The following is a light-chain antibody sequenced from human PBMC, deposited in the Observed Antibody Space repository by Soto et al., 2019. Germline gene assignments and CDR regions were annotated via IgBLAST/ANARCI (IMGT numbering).Light chain of an antibody. CDR3: LQYHNLWA. V-gene: IGKV3-15*01. Sequence: ILITQSPATVSVSPGESATLSCRASQNIYYNVAWYQQRPGQAPRLLIYRASTRATGVPARFSGSGSGTEFTLTISSLQPEDFTVYSCLQYHNLWAFGQGTKVDIK. J-gene: IGKJ1*01. CDR2: RAS. CDR1: QNIYYN.